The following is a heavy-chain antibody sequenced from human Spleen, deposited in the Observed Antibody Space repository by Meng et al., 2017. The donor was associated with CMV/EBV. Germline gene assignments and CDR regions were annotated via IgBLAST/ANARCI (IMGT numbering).Heavy chain of an antibody. D-gene: IGHD2-2*01. J-gene: IGHJ6*02. CDR3: ARARRQLLSYGMDV. CDR2: IGTAGDT. Sequence: GESLKISCAASGFTFDDYGMSWVRQATGKGLEWVSAIGTAGDTCQPGSVKGQFTISRENAKNSLYLQMNSLRVEDSAVYYCARARRQLLSYGMDVWGQGTTVTAP. CDR1: GFTFDDYG. V-gene: IGHV3-13*01.